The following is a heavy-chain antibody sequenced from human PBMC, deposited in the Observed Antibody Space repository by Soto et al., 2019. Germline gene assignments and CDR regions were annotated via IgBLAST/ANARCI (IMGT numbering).Heavy chain of an antibody. D-gene: IGHD5-12*01. CDR3: TREGFNGYVPFAY. Sequence: QVQLQESGPGLVQPSGTLSLTCTVSGGSITSVNWWSWGRQPPGKGLEWIGEAPHSGGTNYSPSLQSRLTLSIDKSKNQLSLNLRSVTAADTAVYYCTREGFNGYVPFAYWGQGALVTVSS. CDR1: GGSITSVNW. CDR2: APHSGGT. V-gene: IGHV4-4*02. J-gene: IGHJ4*02.